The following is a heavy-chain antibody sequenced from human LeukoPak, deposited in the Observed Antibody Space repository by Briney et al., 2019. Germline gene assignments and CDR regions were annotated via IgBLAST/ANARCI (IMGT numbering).Heavy chain of an antibody. CDR3: ARRYSSSWYMKYYYYYMDV. CDR1: GGSISSYY. V-gene: IGHV4-59*08. CDR2: IYYSGST. J-gene: IGHJ6*03. D-gene: IGHD6-13*01. Sequence: SETLSLTCTVSGGSISSYYWSWIRQPPGKGLEWIGYIYYSGSTNYNPSLKSRVTISVDTSKNQFSLKLSSVTAADTAVYYCARRYSSSWYMKYYYYYMDVWGKGTTVTVSS.